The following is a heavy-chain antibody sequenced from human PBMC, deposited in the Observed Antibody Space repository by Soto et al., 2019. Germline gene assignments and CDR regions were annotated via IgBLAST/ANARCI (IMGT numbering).Heavy chain of an antibody. Sequence: GESLKISCKGSGYSFTSYWIGWVRQMPGKGLEWMGIIYPGDSDTRYSPSFQGQVTISADKSISTAYLQWSSLKASDTAMYYCARQPRAYYYGMDVWGQGTTVTVYS. CDR1: GYSFTSYW. CDR3: ARQPRAYYYGMDV. J-gene: IGHJ6*02. V-gene: IGHV5-51*01. CDR2: IYPGDSDT.